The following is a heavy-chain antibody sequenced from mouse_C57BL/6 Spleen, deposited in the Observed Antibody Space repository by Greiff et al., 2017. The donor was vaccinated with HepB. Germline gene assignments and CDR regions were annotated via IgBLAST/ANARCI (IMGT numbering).Heavy chain of an antibody. CDR1: GFNIKDYY. CDR3: TTDSTPYGDY. Sequence: EVQLQQSGAELVRPGASVKLSCTASGFNIKDYYMHWVKQRPEQGLEWIGRIDPEDGDTEYAPKFQGKATMTADTSCNTAYLQLSSLTSEDTAVYYCTTDSTPYGDYWGQGTSVTVSS. J-gene: IGHJ4*01. CDR2: IDPEDGDT. D-gene: IGHD1-1*02. V-gene: IGHV14-1*01.